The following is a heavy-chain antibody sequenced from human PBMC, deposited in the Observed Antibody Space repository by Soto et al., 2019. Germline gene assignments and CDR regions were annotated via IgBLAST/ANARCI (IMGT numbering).Heavy chain of an antibody. V-gene: IGHV3-30-3*01. J-gene: IGHJ4*02. Sequence: GGSLRLSCAASGFTFSNNAMHWVRQAPGKGLEWVAVISYDASSAYYADSVKGRFTISRDSSKNTLFLQMNSLRAEDTAVYYCVRDNNWSFDYWGQGILVTVSS. CDR1: GFTFSNNA. CDR3: VRDNNWSFDY. D-gene: IGHD1-1*01. CDR2: ISYDASSA.